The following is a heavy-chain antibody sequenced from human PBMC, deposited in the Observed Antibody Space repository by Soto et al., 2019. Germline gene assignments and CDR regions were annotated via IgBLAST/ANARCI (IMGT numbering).Heavy chain of an antibody. CDR1: GGSISSYY. V-gene: IGHV4-59*01. CDR3: AGEDLYGSYFDY. J-gene: IGHJ4*02. Sequence: SETLSLTCTVSGGSISSYYWSWIRQPPGKGLEWIGYIYYSGSTNYNPPLKSRVTISVDTSKNQFSLKLSSVTAADTPVYYCAGEDLYGSYFDYWGPGTLVTVSS. CDR2: IYYSGST. D-gene: IGHD2-2*02.